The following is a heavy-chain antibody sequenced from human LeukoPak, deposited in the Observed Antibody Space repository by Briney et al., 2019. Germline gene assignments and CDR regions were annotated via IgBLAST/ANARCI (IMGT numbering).Heavy chain of an antibody. CDR2: IYTSGST. CDR1: GGSISSGSYY. J-gene: IGHJ4*02. V-gene: IGHV4-61*02. CDR3: ARSPKPDTHYDFWSGYSYYFDY. D-gene: IGHD3-3*01. Sequence: SQTLSLTCTVSGGSISSGSYYWSWIRQPARKGLEWVGRIYTSGSTNYNPSLKSRVTISVDTSKNQFSLKLSSVTAADTAVYYCARSPKPDTHYDFWSGYSYYFDYWGQGTLVTVSS.